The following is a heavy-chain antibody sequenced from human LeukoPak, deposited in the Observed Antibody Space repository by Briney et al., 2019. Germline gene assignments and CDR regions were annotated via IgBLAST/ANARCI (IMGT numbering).Heavy chain of an antibody. V-gene: IGHV3-74*01. Sequence: GGSLRRSCRVSGFTFNTYWMHWVRQAPGKGLVWVSRMNNDGRVISYADSVKGRFTISRDNAKNTLYLQMNSLRVEDTAVYYCAREFEATGFWALDYWGQGTLVTASS. CDR2: MNNDGRVI. CDR1: GFTFNTYW. D-gene: IGHD3-16*01. CDR3: AREFEATGFWALDY. J-gene: IGHJ4*02.